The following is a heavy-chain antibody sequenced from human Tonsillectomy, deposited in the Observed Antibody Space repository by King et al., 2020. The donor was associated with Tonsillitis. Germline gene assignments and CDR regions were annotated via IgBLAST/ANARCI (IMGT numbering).Heavy chain of an antibody. D-gene: IGHD3-10*01. CDR3: AKDLDYYGSGNYYFDY. V-gene: IGHV3-30*18. CDR1: GFTLSSYG. J-gene: IGHJ4*02. Sequence: VQLVESGGGVVQPGRSLRLSCAASGFTLSSYGMHWVRQAPGKGLEGVADISYDGSNKYYADSVKGRFTIPRDNSKNTLYLQMNGLRAEDTAVYYGAKDLDYYGSGNYYFDYWGQGSLVTVSS. CDR2: ISYDGSNK.